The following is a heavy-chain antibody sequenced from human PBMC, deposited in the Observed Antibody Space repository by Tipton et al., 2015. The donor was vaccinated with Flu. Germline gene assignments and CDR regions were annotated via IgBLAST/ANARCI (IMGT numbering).Heavy chain of an antibody. CDR3: ASYDHRHIYSSSLAGARRAFDI. J-gene: IGHJ3*02. Sequence: TLSLTCTVSGGSISSGGYYWSWIRQHPGKGLEWIGYIYYSGSTYYNPSLKSRVTISVDTSKNQFSLKLSSVTAADTAVYYCASYDHRHIYSSSLAGARRAFDIWGQGTMVTVSS. V-gene: IGHV4-31*03. D-gene: IGHD6-13*01. CDR2: IYYSGST. CDR1: GGSISSGGYY.